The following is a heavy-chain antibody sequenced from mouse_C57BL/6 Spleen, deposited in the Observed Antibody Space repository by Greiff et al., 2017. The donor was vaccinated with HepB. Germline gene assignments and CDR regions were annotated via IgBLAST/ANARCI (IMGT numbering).Heavy chain of an antibody. CDR3: ARRGGSSPYYFDY. D-gene: IGHD1-1*01. CDR1: GFTFSSDG. V-gene: IGHV5-4*03. CDR2: ISDGGSYT. J-gene: IGHJ2*01. Sequence: DVKLVESGGGLVKPGGSLKLSWGASGFTFSSDGMSWVRQTPEKRLEWVATISDGGSYTYYPDNVKGRFTISRDNAKNNLYLQMSHLKSEDTAMYYCARRGGSSPYYFDYWGQGTTLTVSS.